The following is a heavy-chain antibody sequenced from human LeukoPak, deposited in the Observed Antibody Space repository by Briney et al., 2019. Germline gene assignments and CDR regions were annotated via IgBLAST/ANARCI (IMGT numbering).Heavy chain of an antibody. CDR1: GGSISSSSYY. V-gene: IGHV4-39*02. J-gene: IGHJ4*02. CDR2: IYYSGST. CDR3: AGDSRYFDY. Sequence: SETLSLTCSVSGGSISSSSYYWGWIRQTPGKGLEWIESIYYSGSTYYNPSLKSRVTISVDTSKNQFSLKLSSVTAADTAVYYCAGDSRYFDYWGQGTLVTVSS.